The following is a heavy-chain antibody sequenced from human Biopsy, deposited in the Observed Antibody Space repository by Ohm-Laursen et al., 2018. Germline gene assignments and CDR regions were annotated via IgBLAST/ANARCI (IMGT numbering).Heavy chain of an antibody. D-gene: IGHD3-3*01. V-gene: IGHV4-39*01. CDR3: ARLRGGVVINYSWFDP. J-gene: IGHJ5*02. CDR1: GGSIRSNGFY. Sequence: TLSLTCTVSGGSIRSNGFYWGWIRQPPGKGLEWIGSISYRGTTSYNPSLNSRVAIPVDTYKNRLSLILNFVTAADPAVFYCARLRGGVVINYSWFDPWGQGILVTVSS. CDR2: ISYRGTT.